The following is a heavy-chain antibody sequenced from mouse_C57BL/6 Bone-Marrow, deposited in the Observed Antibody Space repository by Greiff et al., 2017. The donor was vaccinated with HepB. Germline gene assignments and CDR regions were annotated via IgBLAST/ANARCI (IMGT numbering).Heavy chain of an antibody. Sequence: QVQLQQSGPELVKPGASVKISCKASGYAFSSSWMNWVKQRPGKGLEWIGRIYPGDGDTNYNGKFKGKATLTADKSSSTAYMQLSSLTSEDSAVYFCAVYGNYDDWGQGTTRTVSS. CDR3: AVYGNYDD. CDR1: GYAFSSSW. CDR2: IYPGDGDT. J-gene: IGHJ2*01. D-gene: IGHD2-1*01. V-gene: IGHV1-82*01.